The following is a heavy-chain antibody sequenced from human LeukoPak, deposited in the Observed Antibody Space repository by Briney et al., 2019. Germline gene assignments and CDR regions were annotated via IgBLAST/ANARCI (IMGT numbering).Heavy chain of an antibody. V-gene: IGHV3-48*04. CDR2: ISSDSRTI. CDR1: GFTFNSYS. J-gene: IGHJ4*02. Sequence: GGSLRLSCAASGFTFNSYSMNWVRQAPGKGLEWVSYISSDSRTIYYADSVKGRFTISRDNARNSLFLQMDYLRAEDTAVYYCGRDRYGDYCHDSWGQGTLVTVSS. D-gene: IGHD4-17*01. CDR3: GRDRYGDYCHDS.